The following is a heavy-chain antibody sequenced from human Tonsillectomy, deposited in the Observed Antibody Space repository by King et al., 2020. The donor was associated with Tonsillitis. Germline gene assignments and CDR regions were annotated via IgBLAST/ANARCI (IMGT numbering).Heavy chain of an antibody. CDR2: ISGSGGST. D-gene: IGHD3-16*01. Sequence: VQLVESGGGLVQRGGSRRLSCGASGFTFSSYAMSWVRQAPGKGLEWVSVISGSGGSTYYADSVKGRFTISRDNSKNTLYLQMNSLRADDTAVYYCAKEGGSSYGPLLFHRPSTCWGQGTLVTVSS. V-gene: IGHV3-23*04. J-gene: IGHJ4*02. CDR3: AKEGGSSYGPLLFHRPSTC. CDR1: GFTFSSYA.